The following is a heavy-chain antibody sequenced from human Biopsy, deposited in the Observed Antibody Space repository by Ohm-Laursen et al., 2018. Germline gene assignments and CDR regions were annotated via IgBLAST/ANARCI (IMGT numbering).Heavy chain of an antibody. CDR2: AYPSGIT. CDR3: ARHPTGFWFDP. CDR1: GASMTDYF. V-gene: IGHV4-4*07. Sequence: TLSLTCSVSGASMTDYFWSWIWQPAGKGLEWIGRAYPSGITYYNPSLKSRVTISVDTSKNQFSLNLSSVTGADTAVYYCARHPTGFWFDPWGQGTLVTVSS. J-gene: IGHJ5*02.